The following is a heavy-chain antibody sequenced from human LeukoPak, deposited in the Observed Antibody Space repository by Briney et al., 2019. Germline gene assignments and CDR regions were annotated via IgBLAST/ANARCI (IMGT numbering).Heavy chain of an antibody. V-gene: IGHV3-9*01. CDR1: GFTFDDYA. D-gene: IGHD3-3*01. CDR2: ISWNSGSI. Sequence: GRSLRLSCAASGFTFDDYAMHWVRQAPGKGLEWVSGISWNSGSISYADSVKGRFTISRDNAKNSLYLQMNSLRAEDTALYYCAKDWGVVIMKGVFDYWGQGTLVTVSS. J-gene: IGHJ4*02. CDR3: AKDWGVVIMKGVFDY.